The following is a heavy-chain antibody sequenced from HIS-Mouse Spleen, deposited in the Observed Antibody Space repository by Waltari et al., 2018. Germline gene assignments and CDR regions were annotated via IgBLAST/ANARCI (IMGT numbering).Heavy chain of an antibody. V-gene: IGHV1-8*01. CDR2: MNPNSGNK. D-gene: IGHD4-4*01. J-gene: IGHJ4*02. CDR1: GYTFTSYD. Sequence: QVQLVQSGAEVKKPGASVKVSCKASGYTFTSYDINWVRQATGQGLEGMGRMNPNSGNKGYAQKFQGRVTMTRNTSISTAYMELSSLRSEDTAVYYCARGHDYSNYFDYWGQGTLVTVSS. CDR3: ARGHDYSNYFDY.